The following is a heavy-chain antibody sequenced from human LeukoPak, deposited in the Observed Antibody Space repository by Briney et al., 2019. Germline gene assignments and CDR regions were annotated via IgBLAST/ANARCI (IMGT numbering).Heavy chain of an antibody. D-gene: IGHD3-22*01. CDR2: ISSSGST. V-gene: IGHV4-61*02. CDR3: ARGPYSYDSSGAFDI. CDR1: GDSISSGDYD. Sequence: SQTLSLTCTVSGDSISSGDYDWSWIRRPPGKGLEWIGRISSSGSTNYNPSLKSRVTISVDTSKNQFSLKLSSVTAADTAVYFCARGPYSYDSSGAFDIWGQGTMVTVSS. J-gene: IGHJ3*02.